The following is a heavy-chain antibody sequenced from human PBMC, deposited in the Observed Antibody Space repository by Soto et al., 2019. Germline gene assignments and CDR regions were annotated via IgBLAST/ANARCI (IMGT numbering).Heavy chain of an antibody. CDR3: AKDGKDAYYDNGMDV. CDR2: ISAYNGDT. D-gene: IGHD2-15*01. Sequence: QGQLVQSGPEVKKPGASVKVSCKASGYTFTTYDISWVRQATGQGLEWMGWISAYNGDTNYAQKVQGRVTMTIDTSTSTAYMELRSLTSDDTAIYYCAKDGKDAYYDNGMDVWGQGTTVTVSS. CDR1: GYTFTTYD. V-gene: IGHV1-18*01. J-gene: IGHJ6*02.